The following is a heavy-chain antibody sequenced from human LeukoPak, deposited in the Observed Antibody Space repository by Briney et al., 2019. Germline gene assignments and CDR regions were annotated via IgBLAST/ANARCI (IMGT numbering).Heavy chain of an antibody. CDR1: GFTFSSYW. Sequence: PGGSLGLSCAASGFTFSSYWMSWVRQAPGKGLEWVANIKQDGSEKYYVDSVKGRFTISRDNAKNSLYLQMNSPRAEDTAVYYCARDRNNWNDVDYWGQGTLVTVSS. CDR2: IKQDGSEK. V-gene: IGHV3-7*01. J-gene: IGHJ4*02. CDR3: ARDRNNWNDVDY. D-gene: IGHD1-1*01.